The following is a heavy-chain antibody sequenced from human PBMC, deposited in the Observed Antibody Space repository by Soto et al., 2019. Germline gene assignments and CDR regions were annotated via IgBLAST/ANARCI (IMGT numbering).Heavy chain of an antibody. D-gene: IGHD3-3*01. V-gene: IGHV5-51*01. CDR1: GDSFTNYW. J-gene: IGHJ5*02. CDR2: IYPGDSDA. CDR3: ARHQTIFGVLNDGFDP. Sequence: VESLKISCNGSGDSFTNYWIGWVRQMPWKGLEWMGIIYPGDSDARYSPSFQGQVTISADKSISTAYLQWSSLKASDTAMYYCARHQTIFGVLNDGFDPWGQGTLVTVSS.